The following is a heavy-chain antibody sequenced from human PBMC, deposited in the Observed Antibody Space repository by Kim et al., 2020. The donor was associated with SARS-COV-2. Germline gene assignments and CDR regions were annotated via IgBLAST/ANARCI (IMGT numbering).Heavy chain of an antibody. J-gene: IGHJ4*01. D-gene: IGHD3-22*01. CDR2: ISWNSGSI. CDR3: AKGDYYDSSGYLSPFDY. V-gene: IGHV3-9*01. Sequence: GGSLRLSCAASGFTFDDYAMHWVRQAPGKGLEWVSGISWNSGSIGYADSVKGRFTISRDNAKNSLYLQMNSLRAEDTALYYCAKGDYYDSSGYLSPFDY. CDR1: GFTFDDYA.